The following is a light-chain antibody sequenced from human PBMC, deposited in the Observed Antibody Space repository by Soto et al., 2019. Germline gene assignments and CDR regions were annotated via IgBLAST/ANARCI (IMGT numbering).Light chain of an antibody. J-gene: IGKJ4*01. CDR3: QQRSAWPFT. V-gene: IGKV3D-20*02. CDR2: GAS. CDR1: QSVSSTY. Sequence: EIVLTQSPGTLSLSPGETATLSCRASQSVSSTYLAWYQQKPGQAPGLLLYGASNRASGIPDRFAGSGSGTDFTLTISRLEPEDFALYYCQQRSAWPFTFGGGTSVLIK.